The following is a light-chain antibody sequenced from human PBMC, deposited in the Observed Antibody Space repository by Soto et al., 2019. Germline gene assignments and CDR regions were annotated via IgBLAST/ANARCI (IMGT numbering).Light chain of an antibody. J-gene: IGLJ2*01. V-gene: IGLV2-14*01. Sequence: QSVLTQAASVSGSPGQSITISCTGTSSDIGEYDYVSWYQQYPGKAPKVVIYEVSNRPSGVSNRFSGSKSGNTASLTISGLQPEDEADYYCSSYTRTSTPVFGGGTQLTVL. CDR3: SSYTRTSTPV. CDR2: EVS. CDR1: SSDIGEYDY.